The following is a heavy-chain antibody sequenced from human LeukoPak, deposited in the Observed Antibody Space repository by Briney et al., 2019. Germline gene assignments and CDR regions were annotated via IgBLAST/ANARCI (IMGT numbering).Heavy chain of an antibody. CDR2: IYTRGST. V-gene: IGHV4-4*07. Sequence: RPSETLSLTCPGSGSSISSAYWSWIAQPAGKGREGIGRIYTRGSTNYNPSLKSRVPMSVDTSKNQFSLKLSSVTAADTAVYYCARERATMVRGVMGGGMDVWGQGTTATVSS. D-gene: IGHD3-10*01. CDR3: ARERATMVRGVMGGGMDV. CDR1: GSSISSAY. J-gene: IGHJ6*02.